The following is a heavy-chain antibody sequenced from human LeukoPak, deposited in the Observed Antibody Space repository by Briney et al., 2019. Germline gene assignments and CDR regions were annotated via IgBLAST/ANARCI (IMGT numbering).Heavy chain of an antibody. V-gene: IGHV3-53*01. CDR2: IYSDNT. CDR1: GFTVSSNS. J-gene: IGHJ4*02. Sequence: PGGSLRLSCTVSGFTVSSNSMSWVRQAPGKGLEWVSFIYSDNTHYADSVKGRFTISRDNAKNSVYLQMNSLRAEDTAVYYCARGPMFRGVIIRRSKSGYFDYWGQGTLVTVSS. CDR3: ARGPMFRGVIIRRSKSGYFDY. D-gene: IGHD3-10*01.